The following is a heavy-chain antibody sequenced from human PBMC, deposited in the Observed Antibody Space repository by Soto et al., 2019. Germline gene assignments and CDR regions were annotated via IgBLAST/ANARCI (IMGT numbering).Heavy chain of an antibody. V-gene: IGHV4-59*08. Sequence: QVQLQESGPGLVKPSETLSLTCTVSGGSISSYYWSWIRQPPGKGLEWIGYIYYSGSTNYNPSLTSRVTISVDTSNNQFSLKLSSVTAADTAVYYCARSLLWFGELLSNYWYFDLWGRGTLVTVSS. CDR1: GGSISSYY. D-gene: IGHD3-10*01. CDR3: ARSLLWFGELLSNYWYFDL. J-gene: IGHJ2*01. CDR2: IYYSGST.